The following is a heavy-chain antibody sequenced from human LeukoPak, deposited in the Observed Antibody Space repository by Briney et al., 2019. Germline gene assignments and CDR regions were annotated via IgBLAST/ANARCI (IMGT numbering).Heavy chain of an antibody. J-gene: IGHJ3*02. D-gene: IGHD2/OR15-2a*01. Sequence: SVKVSCKASGFTFSSSAMQWVRQARGQRLEWIGWIVVGSGNTDYAQKFQERLSITRDMSTGTAYMDLSSLRSEDTAVYYCARVSILIVPYYAFDIWGQGTMVTVSS. CDR2: IVVGSGNT. CDR3: ARVSILIVPYYAFDI. CDR1: GFTFSSSA. V-gene: IGHV1-58*02.